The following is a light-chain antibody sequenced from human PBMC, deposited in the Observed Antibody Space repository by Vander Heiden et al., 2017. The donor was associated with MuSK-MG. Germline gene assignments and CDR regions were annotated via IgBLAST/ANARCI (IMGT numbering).Light chain of an antibody. CDR2: KAS. CDR3: QQYKSFPYT. CDR1: QTISSW. J-gene: IGKJ2*01. Sequence: DIQMTQSPSTLSASVGDRVTITCRASQTISSWLAWYQLKPGQAPKFLIYKASSLGSGVPSTFSGSGSGTEFTLTISSLQPDDFATYYCQQYKSFPYTFGQGTKLEI. V-gene: IGKV1-5*03.